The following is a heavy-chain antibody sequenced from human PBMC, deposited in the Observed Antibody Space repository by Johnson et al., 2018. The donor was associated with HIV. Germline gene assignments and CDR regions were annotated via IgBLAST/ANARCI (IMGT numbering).Heavy chain of an antibody. V-gene: IGHV3-30*02. CDR1: GFTFSSYG. Sequence: QAQLVESGGGLVQPGGSLRLSCAASGFTFSSYGMHWVRQAPGKGLEWVAFIRYDGSNKYYADSVKGRFTISSENAKNSLYLQMNSLRADDTAVYYCAGIVEAFDIWGQGTMVTVSS. CDR3: AGIVEAFDI. D-gene: IGHD2/OR15-2a*01. CDR2: IRYDGSNK. J-gene: IGHJ3*02.